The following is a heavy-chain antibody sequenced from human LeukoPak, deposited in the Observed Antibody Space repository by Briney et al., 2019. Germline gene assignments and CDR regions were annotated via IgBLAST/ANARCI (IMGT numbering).Heavy chain of an antibody. CDR3: ARDGGSSWYFDY. J-gene: IGHJ4*02. CDR2: ITGSGGST. CDR1: GFTFSNYG. Sequence: GGSLRLSCAASGFTFSNYGMNWVRQAPGKGLEWVSGITGSGGSTCYADSVKGRFTISRDNAKNSLYLQMSSLRAEDTAVYYCARDGGSSWYFDYWGQGTLVTVSS. D-gene: IGHD6-13*01. V-gene: IGHV3-23*01.